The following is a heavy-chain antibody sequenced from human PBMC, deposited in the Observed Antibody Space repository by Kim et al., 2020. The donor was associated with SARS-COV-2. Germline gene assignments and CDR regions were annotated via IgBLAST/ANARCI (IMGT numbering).Heavy chain of an antibody. CDR2: IYHSGST. CDR3: ATSGIDNYVRVVDYYYGMDV. D-gene: IGHD4-4*01. Sequence: SETLSLTCTVSGSSISSGYYWGWIRQPPGKGLEWIGSIYHSGSTYYNPSLKSRVTISVDTSKNQFSLKLSSVTAADTAVYYCATSGIDNYVRVVDYYYGMDVWGQGTTVTVSS. V-gene: IGHV4-38-2*02. CDR1: GSSISSGYY. J-gene: IGHJ6*02.